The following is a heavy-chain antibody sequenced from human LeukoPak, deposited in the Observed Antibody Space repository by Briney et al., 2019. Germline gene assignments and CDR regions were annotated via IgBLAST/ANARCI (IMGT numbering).Heavy chain of an antibody. CDR2: ISGSGGST. V-gene: IGHV3-23*01. J-gene: IGHJ4*02. CDR1: GFTFSSYV. D-gene: IGHD3-22*01. CDR3: ARDAYYYDSSGSLY. Sequence: GGSLRLSCAASGFTFSSYVMSWVRQAPGKGLEWVSAISGSGGSTYYADSVKGRFTISRDNSKNTLYLQMNSLRAEDTAVYYCARDAYYYDSSGSLYWGQGTLVTVSS.